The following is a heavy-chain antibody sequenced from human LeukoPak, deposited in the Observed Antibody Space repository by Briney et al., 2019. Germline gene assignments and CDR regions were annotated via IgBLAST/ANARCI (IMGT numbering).Heavy chain of an antibody. Sequence: GGSLRLSCAVSGFSVSRYHISWVRQAPGKGLQWVSILYSGGNTYYADSVKGRFTISRDSSKNTLYLQMNSLRPEDSAVYYCARDGRGYMLDFWGQGTLVTVSS. CDR1: GFSVSRYH. CDR2: LYSGGNT. CDR3: ARDGRGYMLDF. D-gene: IGHD5-12*01. J-gene: IGHJ4*02. V-gene: IGHV3-53*01.